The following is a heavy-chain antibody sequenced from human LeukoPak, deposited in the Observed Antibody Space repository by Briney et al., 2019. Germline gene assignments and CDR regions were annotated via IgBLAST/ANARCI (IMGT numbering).Heavy chain of an antibody. CDR2: IRYDGSNK. Sequence: GGSLRLSCAASGFTFSSYGMHWVRQAPGKGLEWVAFIRYDGSNKYYADSVKGRFTISRDNSKNTLFVQMNSLRAEDTAVYYCASNVDIVATMAPLRFDPWGQGTLVTVSS. V-gene: IGHV3-30*02. CDR1: GFTFSSYG. D-gene: IGHD5-12*01. CDR3: ASNVDIVATMAPLRFDP. J-gene: IGHJ5*02.